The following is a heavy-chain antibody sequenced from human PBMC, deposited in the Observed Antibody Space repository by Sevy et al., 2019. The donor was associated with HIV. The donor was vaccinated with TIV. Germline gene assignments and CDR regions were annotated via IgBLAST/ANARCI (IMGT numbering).Heavy chain of an antibody. Sequence: SETLSLTCTVSGYSISSGYYWGWIRQPPGKGLEWIGSIYHSGCTYYNPSLKSRVTISVDTSKNQFSLKLSSVTAADTAVYYCASAVVVAATILNYDYWGQGTLVTVSS. CDR3: ASAVVVAATILNYDY. V-gene: IGHV4-38-2*02. CDR2: IYHSGCT. J-gene: IGHJ4*02. CDR1: GYSISSGYY. D-gene: IGHD2-15*01.